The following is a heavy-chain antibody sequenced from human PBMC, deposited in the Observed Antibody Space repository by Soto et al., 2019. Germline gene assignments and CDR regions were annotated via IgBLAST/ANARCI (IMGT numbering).Heavy chain of an antibody. CDR3: ARHVLTGDSGFDY. D-gene: IGHD7-27*01. CDR1: GGSISGANYF. J-gene: IGHJ4*02. CDR2: IYYSGST. Sequence: SETLSLTCTVSGGSISGANYFWGWLRHPPGKGLEWIGYIYYSGSTNYNPSLKSRVTISVDTSKNQFSLKLSSVTAADTAVYYCARHVLTGDSGFDYWGQGTLVTVSS. V-gene: IGHV4-61*05.